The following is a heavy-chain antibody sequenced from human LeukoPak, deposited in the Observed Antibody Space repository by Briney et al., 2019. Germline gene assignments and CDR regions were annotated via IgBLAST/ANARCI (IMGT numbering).Heavy chain of an antibody. J-gene: IGHJ4*02. CDR2: IKQDGSDK. V-gene: IGHV3-7*01. CDR3: ARGYCSGSRCSRSY. Sequence: GGSLRLSCAASGSTFSMFWMNWVRQAPGKGLEWVAEIKQDGSDKNYVDSVKGRFIISRDNAKNSLYLQMNSLRAEDTAVYYCARGYCSGSRCSRSYWGQGTLVTVSS. D-gene: IGHD2-2*01. CDR1: GSTFSMFW.